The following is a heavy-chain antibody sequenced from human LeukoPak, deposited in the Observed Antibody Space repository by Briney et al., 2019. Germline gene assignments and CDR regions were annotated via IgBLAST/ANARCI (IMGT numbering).Heavy chain of an antibody. D-gene: IGHD3-10*01. V-gene: IGHV3-30-3*01. CDR3: AREGYYGSGSPPSLHFDY. CDR1: GFTFRNYV. Sequence: GGSLGLSCAASGFTFRNYVIHWVRQAPGKGLEWLAVTSSDLNVKLYADSVKGRFTISRDNSRSTLYLQMNSLRPEDTAIYYCAREGYYGSGSPPSLHFDYWGQGTLVTVSS. J-gene: IGHJ4*02. CDR2: TSSDLNVK.